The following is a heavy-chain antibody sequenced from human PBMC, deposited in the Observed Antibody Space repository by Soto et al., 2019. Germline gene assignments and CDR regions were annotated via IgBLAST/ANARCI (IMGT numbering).Heavy chain of an antibody. CDR3: ARELPYYVSSDSYLDY. Sequence: SQTLSLTCAISGDSVSGNSAAWNWIRRSPSRGLEWLGRTYYRSRWYNDYAVSVKSRITVTPDTSKNQFSLHLNSVTPEDTAVYYCARELPYYVSSDSYLDYWGQGALVTVYS. V-gene: IGHV6-1*01. CDR2: TYYRSRWYN. D-gene: IGHD3-16*01. J-gene: IGHJ4*02. CDR1: GDSVSGNSAA.